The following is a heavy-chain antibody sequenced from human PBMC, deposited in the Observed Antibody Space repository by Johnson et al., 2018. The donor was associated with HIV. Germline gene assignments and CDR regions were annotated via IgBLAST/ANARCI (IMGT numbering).Heavy chain of an antibody. CDR1: GFTFNNYG. J-gene: IGHJ3*02. D-gene: IGHD1-1*01. V-gene: IGHV3-30*02. CDR2: IRYDGSNK. CDR3: ATERQAALDI. Sequence: QVQLVESGGGVVQPGRSLRLSCAASGFTFNNYGMHWVRQAPGNGLEWVALIRYDGSNKYYADSVKGRFIISRDNSKNTLYLQMNSLRPDDTAVYYCATERQAALDIWGQGPMVSVSS.